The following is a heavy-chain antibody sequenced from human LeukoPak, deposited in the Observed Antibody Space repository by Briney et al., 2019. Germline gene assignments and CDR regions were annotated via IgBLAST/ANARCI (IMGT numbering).Heavy chain of an antibody. D-gene: IGHD4-17*01. CDR3: ARLDYVAFDI. J-gene: IGHJ3*02. Sequence: PSETLSLTCTVSGGSTSSYYWSWIRQPPGKGLEWIGYIYYSGSTNYNPSLKSRVTISVDTSKNQFSLKLSSVTAADTAVYYCARLDYVAFDIWGQGTMVTVSS. CDR1: GGSTSSYY. V-gene: IGHV4-59*01. CDR2: IYYSGST.